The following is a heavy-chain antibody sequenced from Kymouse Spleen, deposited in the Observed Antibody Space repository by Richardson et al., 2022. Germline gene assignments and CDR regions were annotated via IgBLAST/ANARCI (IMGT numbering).Heavy chain of an antibody. Sequence: EVQLVESGGGLVQPGGSLRLSCAASGFTFSSYWMSWVRQAPGKGLEWVANIKQDGSEKYYVDSVKGRFTISRDNAKNSLYLQMNSLRAEDTAVYYCARVTYYYDSSGYDYFDYWGQGTLVTVSS. D-gene: IGHD3-22*01. CDR1: GFTFSSYW. CDR2: IKQDGSEK. V-gene: IGHV3-7*01. J-gene: IGHJ4*02. CDR3: ARVTYYYDSSGYDYFDY.